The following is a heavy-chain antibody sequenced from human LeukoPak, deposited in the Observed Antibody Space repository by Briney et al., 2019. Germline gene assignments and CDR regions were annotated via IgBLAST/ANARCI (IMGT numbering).Heavy chain of an antibody. Sequence: GGSLRLSCAASGFTFSSYWMSWVRQVPGKGLEWEANIKQDGSEKYYVDSVKGRFTISRDNAKNSLYLQMNSLRAEDTAVYYCAREGGRLWFGESGIYYFDYWGQGTLVTVSS. J-gene: IGHJ4*02. V-gene: IGHV3-7*01. CDR2: IKQDGSEK. CDR1: GFTFSSYW. D-gene: IGHD3-10*01. CDR3: AREGGRLWFGESGIYYFDY.